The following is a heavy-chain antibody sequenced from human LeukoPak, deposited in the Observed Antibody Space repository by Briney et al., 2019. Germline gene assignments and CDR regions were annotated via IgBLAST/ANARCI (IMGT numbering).Heavy chain of an antibody. CDR2: IYYSGST. Sequence: KPSETLSLTCTVSGGSISSSSYYWGWIRQPPGKGLEWIGSIYYSGSTYYNPSLKSRVTISVDTSKNQFSLKLSSVTAADTAVYYWARDLTVPAARWFDPWGQGTLVTVSS. J-gene: IGHJ5*02. D-gene: IGHD2-2*01. CDR1: GGSISSSSYY. CDR3: ARDLTVPAARWFDP. V-gene: IGHV4-39*07.